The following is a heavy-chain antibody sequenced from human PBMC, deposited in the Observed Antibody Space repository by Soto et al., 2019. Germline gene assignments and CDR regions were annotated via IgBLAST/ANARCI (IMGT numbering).Heavy chain of an antibody. CDR3: ARESDDLTSNFDY. CDR2: ISSTTNNI. Sequence: EVQLVESGGGLVKPGGSLRLSCVASGFTFTRYSMNWVRQAPGKGLEWVSSISSTTNNIYYGDSMKGRFTTSRDNAKNSLYLEMNSLRAEDTAVYYCARESDDLTSNFDYWGQGTLVTVSS. V-gene: IGHV3-21*06. J-gene: IGHJ4*02. CDR1: GFTFTRYS.